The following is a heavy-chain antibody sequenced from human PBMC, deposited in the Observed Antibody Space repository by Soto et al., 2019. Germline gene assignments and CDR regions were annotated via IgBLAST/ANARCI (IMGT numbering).Heavy chain of an antibody. CDR3: ARGQYYDFWSGLNWFDP. J-gene: IGHJ5*02. V-gene: IGHV5-51*01. CDR2: IYPGDSDT. Sequence: GESLKISCKGSGYSFTSYWIGWVRQMPGKGLEWMGIIYPGDSDTRYSPSFQGQVTISADKSISTAYLQWSSLKASDTAMYYCARGQYYDFWSGLNWFDPWGQGTLVTVSS. D-gene: IGHD3-3*01. CDR1: GYSFTSYW.